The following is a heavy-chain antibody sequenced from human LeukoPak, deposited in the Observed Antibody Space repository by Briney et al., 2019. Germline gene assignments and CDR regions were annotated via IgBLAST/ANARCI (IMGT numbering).Heavy chain of an antibody. V-gene: IGHV4-59*08. J-gene: IGHJ4*02. D-gene: IGHD6-13*01. Sequence: PSETLSLTCTISGGSIGSYYWTWIRQPPGKGLEWIGYIDYSGSTNYNPSFKSRVTMSVDTSKIQFSLKLSSVTAADTAVYFCARHGGSWTLDYWGQGTLVTVSS. CDR2: IDYSGST. CDR3: ARHGGSWTLDY. CDR1: GGSIGSYY.